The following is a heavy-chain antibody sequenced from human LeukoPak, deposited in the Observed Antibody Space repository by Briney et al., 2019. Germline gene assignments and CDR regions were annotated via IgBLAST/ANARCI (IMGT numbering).Heavy chain of an antibody. V-gene: IGHV1-18*01. CDR2: ISAYSGNT. CDR3: ARGYDSSGYYQYYFDY. D-gene: IGHD3-22*01. CDR1: GYTFISYG. Sequence: ASVKVSCKASGYTFISYGISWVRQAPGQGLEWMGWISAYSGNTNYAQKLQGRVTMTTDTSTSTAYMELRSLRSDDTAVYYCARGYDSSGYYQYYFDYWGQGTLVTVSS. J-gene: IGHJ4*02.